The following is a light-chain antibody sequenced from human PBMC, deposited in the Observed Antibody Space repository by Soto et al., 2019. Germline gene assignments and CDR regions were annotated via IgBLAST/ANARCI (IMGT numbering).Light chain of an antibody. Sequence: EIVLTQSPATLSLSPGERATLSCRASQSVSSYLAWYQQKPGQAPRLLIYDASNRATGIPARFSGSGSGTGSTLTTRSLEPVDFAVYYSHQRSNWPSVYTFGQGTKLEIK. V-gene: IGKV3-11*01. CDR1: QSVSSY. CDR3: HQRSNWPSVYT. CDR2: DAS. J-gene: IGKJ2*01.